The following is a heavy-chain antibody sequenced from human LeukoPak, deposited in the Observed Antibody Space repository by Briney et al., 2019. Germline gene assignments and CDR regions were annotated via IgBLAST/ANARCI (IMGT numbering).Heavy chain of an antibody. D-gene: IGHD6-13*01. CDR3: ARAGYSSSWYYYYGMDV. V-gene: IGHV4-31*03. CDR2: IYYSGST. J-gene: IGHJ6*02. CDR1: GGSISSGGYY. Sequence: SQTLSLTCTVSGGSISSGGYYWSWIRQHPGKGLEWIGYIYYSGSTYYNPSLKSRVTISVDKSKNQFSLKLSSVTAADTAVYYCARAGYSSSWYYYYGMDVWGQGTTVTVSS.